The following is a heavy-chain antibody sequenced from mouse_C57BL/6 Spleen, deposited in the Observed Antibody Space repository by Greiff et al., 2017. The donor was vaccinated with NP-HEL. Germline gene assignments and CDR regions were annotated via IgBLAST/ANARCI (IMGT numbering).Heavy chain of an antibody. V-gene: IGHV1-50*01. D-gene: IGHD1-1*01. CDR2: IDPSDSYT. CDR1: GYTFTSYW. Sequence: QVQLKQPGAELVKPGASVKLSCKASGYTFTSYWMQWVKQRPGQGLEWIGEIDPSDSYTNYNQKFKGKATLTVDTSSSTAYMQLSSLTSEDSAVYYCARGYYGSSTDAMDYWGQGTSVTVSS. J-gene: IGHJ4*01. CDR3: ARGYYGSSTDAMDY.